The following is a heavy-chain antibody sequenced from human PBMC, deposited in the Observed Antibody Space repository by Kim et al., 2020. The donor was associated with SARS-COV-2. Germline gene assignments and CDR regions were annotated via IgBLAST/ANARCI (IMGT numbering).Heavy chain of an antibody. V-gene: IGHV1-69*01. J-gene: IGHJ4*02. D-gene: IGHD3-16*01. CDR2: GTA. CDR3: AGGAHVNDY. Sequence: GTANYAQKFQGRVTITADESTSTAYMELSSLRSEDTAVYYCAGGAHVNDYWGQGTLVTVSS.